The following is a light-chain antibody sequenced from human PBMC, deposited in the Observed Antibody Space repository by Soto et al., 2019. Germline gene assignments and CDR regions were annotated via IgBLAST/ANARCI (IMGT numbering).Light chain of an antibody. CDR2: GAS. J-gene: IGKJ2*01. Sequence: EIVLTQSPGTLSLSPGDRATLSCRASQSVNSNYLAWYQHKPGQAPRLLIYGASGRATGVSDRFSGSESGTDFTLTVSRLEPEDFAVYYCQQYGTSPPYTFGQGTKLEIK. CDR1: QSVNSNY. CDR3: QQYGTSPPYT. V-gene: IGKV3-20*01.